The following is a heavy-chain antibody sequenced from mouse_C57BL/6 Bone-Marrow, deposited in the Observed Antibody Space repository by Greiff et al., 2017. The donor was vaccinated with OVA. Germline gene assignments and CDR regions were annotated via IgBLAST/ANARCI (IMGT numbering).Heavy chain of an antibody. CDR1: GYTFTSYG. CDR2: IYPRSGNT. J-gene: IGHJ3*01. CDR3: ARKGYGYPFAY. Sequence: VMLVESGAELARPGASVKLSCKASGYTFTSYGISWVKQSSGQGLEWIGEIYPRSGNTYYNEKFKGKATLTADKSSSTAYMELRSLTSEDSAVYFCARKGYGYPFAYWGQGTRVTVSA. D-gene: IGHD2-2*01. V-gene: IGHV1-81*01.